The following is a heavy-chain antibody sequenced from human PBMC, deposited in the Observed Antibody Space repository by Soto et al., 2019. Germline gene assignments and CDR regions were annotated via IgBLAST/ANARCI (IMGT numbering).Heavy chain of an antibody. CDR3: AKSTRYCSGGSCYSSGAFDI. CDR1: GFTFSSYA. J-gene: IGHJ3*02. Sequence: EVQLLESGGGLVQPGGSLRLSCAASGFTFSSYAMSWVRQAPGKGLEWVSAISGSGGSTYYADSVKGRFTISRDNSKNTLYLQMNSLRAEDTAVYYCAKSTRYCSGGSCYSSGAFDIWGQGTMVTVSS. V-gene: IGHV3-23*01. D-gene: IGHD2-15*01. CDR2: ISGSGGST.